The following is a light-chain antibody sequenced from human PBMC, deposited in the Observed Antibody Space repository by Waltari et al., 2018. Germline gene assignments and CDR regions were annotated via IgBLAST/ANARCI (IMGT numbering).Light chain of an antibody. V-gene: IGKV3-11*01. CDR3: QQRSNWPPGYT. CDR1: QSVSSY. J-gene: IGKJ2*01. CDR2: DAS. Sequence: EIVLTQSPATLSLSPGERATISCRASQSVSSYLAWYQQKPGQAPRLLIYDASNRATGIPARFSGSGSGTDFTLTISSLEPEDFAVYYCQQRSNWPPGYTFGQGTKLEI.